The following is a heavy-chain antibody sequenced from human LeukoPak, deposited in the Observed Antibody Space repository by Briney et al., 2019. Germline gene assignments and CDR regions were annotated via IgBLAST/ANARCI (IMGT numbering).Heavy chain of an antibody. V-gene: IGHV3-30*03. J-gene: IGHJ4*02. D-gene: IGHD3-22*01. Sequence: PGRSLRLSCAASGFTFSSYGMHWVRQAPGKGLEWVAVISYDGSNKYYADSVKGRFTISRDNSKNTLYLQMNSLRAEDTAVYYCARGVGDSSGYYYYFDYWGQGTLVTVSS. CDR3: ARGVGDSSGYYYYFDY. CDR2: ISYDGSNK. CDR1: GFTFSSYG.